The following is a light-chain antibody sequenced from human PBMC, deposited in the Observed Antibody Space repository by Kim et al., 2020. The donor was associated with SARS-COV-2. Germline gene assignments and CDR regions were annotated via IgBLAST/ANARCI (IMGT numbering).Light chain of an antibody. CDR1: SGHSSYA. V-gene: IGLV4-69*01. Sequence: QLVLTQSPSASASLGASVKLTCTLSSGHSSYAIAWHQQQPEKGPRYLMKLNSDGSHSKGDGIPDHFSGSSSGAERYLTISSLQSEDEADYYCQTWGTGIAVFGGGTQLTVL. CDR3: QTWGTGIAV. J-gene: IGLJ7*01. CDR2: LNSDGSH.